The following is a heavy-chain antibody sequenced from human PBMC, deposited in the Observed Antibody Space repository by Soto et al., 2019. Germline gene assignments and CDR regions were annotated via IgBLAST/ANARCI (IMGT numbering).Heavy chain of an antibody. J-gene: IGHJ6*02. V-gene: IGHV1-69*06. D-gene: IGHD2-2*02. Sequence: SVKVSCKASGGTFSSYAISWVRQAPGQGLEWMGGIIPIFGTANYAQKFQGRVTITADKSTSTDYMELSSLRSEDTAVYYCARVPTDFSSTSCYRFPQIYYYYGMDVWGQGTTVTVSS. CDR1: GGTFSSYA. CDR3: ARVPTDFSSTSCYRFPQIYYYYGMDV. CDR2: IIPIFGTA.